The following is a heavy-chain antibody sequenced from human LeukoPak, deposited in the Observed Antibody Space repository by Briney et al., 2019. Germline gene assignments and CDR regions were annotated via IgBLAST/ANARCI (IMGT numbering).Heavy chain of an antibody. D-gene: IGHD1-1*01. CDR2: INPNSGGT. J-gene: IGHJ3*02. CDR1: GYTFTGYY. V-gene: IGHV1-2*02. Sequence: ASVKVSCKASGYTFTGYYMHWVRQAPGQGLEWMGWINPNSGGTNHAQKFQGRVTMTRDTSISTAYMELSRLRSDDTAVYYYARSFLQLERRDAFDIWGQGTMVTVSS. CDR3: ARSFLQLERRDAFDI.